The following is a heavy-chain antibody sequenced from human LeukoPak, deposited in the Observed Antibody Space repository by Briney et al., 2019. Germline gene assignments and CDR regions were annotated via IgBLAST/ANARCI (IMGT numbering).Heavy chain of an antibody. V-gene: IGHV4-59*01. CDR2: IYYSGST. CDR3: AGLGYCSSTSCYHYYYYYGMDV. D-gene: IGHD2-2*01. J-gene: IGHJ6*02. Sequence: SETLSLTCTVSGGSISGYYWSWIRQPPGKGLEWIGYIYYSGSTNYNPSLKSRVTISVDTSKNQFSLKLSSVTAADTAVYYCAGLGYCSSTSCYHYYYYYGMDVWGQGTTVTVSS. CDR1: GGSISGYY.